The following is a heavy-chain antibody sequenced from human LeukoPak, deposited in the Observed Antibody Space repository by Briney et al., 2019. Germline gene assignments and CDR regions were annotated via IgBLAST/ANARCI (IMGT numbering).Heavy chain of an antibody. CDR1: GGSISSYY. J-gene: IGHJ4*02. CDR3: ARDRREQYCSGGSCYSALGFFDY. V-gene: IGHV4-59*01. CDR2: IHDSGST. D-gene: IGHD2-15*01. Sequence: SETLSLICTVSGGSISSYYWSWIRQPPGKGLEWIGYIHDSGSTNYNPSLKSRVTISVDTSKNRFSLKLSSVTAADTAVYYCARDRREQYCSGGSCYSALGFFDYWGQGTLVTVSS.